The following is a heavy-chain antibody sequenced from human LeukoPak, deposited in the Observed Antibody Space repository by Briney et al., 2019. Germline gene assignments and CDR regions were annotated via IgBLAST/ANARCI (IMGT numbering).Heavy chain of an antibody. CDR2: IYHSGST. CDR3: ARMWGRGRDGYFDY. CDR1: GGSISSSNW. J-gene: IGHJ4*02. V-gene: IGHV4-4*02. D-gene: IGHD5-24*01. Sequence: PSETLSLTCAVSGGSISSSNWWSWVRQPPGKGLEWIGEIYHSGSTNYNPSLKSRVTISVDKSKNQFSLKLSSVTAADTAVFYCARMWGRGRDGYFDYWGQGTLVTVSS.